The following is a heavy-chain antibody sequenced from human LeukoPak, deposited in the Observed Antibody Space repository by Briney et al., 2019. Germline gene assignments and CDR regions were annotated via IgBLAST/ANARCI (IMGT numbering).Heavy chain of an antibody. CDR1: GGSISSYY. CDR2: IYTSGST. CDR3: ARSLSSGWFPFDY. D-gene: IGHD6-19*01. V-gene: IGHV4-4*07. J-gene: IGHJ4*02. Sequence: RTSETLSLTCTVSGGSISSYYWSWIRQPAGKGLEWIGRIYTSGSTNYNPSLKSRVTMSVDTSKNQLSLKQNSVTAADTAVYYCARSLSSGWFPFDYWGQGTLVTVSS.